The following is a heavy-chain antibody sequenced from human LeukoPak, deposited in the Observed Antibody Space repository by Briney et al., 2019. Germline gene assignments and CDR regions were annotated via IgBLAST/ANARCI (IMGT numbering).Heavy chain of an antibody. V-gene: IGHV1-2*02. CDR3: ARDNTPYDTGAFDI. D-gene: IGHD3-22*01. Sequence: ASVKVSCKASGYTFSGYYMHWVPQAPGQGLEWMGWINPNSGGTNYAQKFQGRVTVTRDTSISTAYMELSRLSSDDTAVYYCARDNTPYDTGAFDIWGQGTMVTVSS. CDR1: GYTFSGYY. J-gene: IGHJ3*02. CDR2: INPNSGGT.